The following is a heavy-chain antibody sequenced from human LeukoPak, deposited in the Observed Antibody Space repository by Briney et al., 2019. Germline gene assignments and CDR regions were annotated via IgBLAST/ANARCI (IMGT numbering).Heavy chain of an antibody. V-gene: IGHV3-74*01. CDR3: VRDLDGYIQPPDC. CDR2: VGTDGGTT. Sequence: GGSLRLSCAASGFTFRRYWMHWVRQAPGKGLVWISRVGTDGGTTNYADAVKGRFTISRDNAKNILYLQMNSLRADDTAVYYCVRDLDGYIQPPDCWGQGTLVTASS. D-gene: IGHD5-24*01. J-gene: IGHJ4*02. CDR1: GFTFRRYW.